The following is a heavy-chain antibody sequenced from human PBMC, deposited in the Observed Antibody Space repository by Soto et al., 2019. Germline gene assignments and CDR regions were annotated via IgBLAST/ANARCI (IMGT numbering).Heavy chain of an antibody. CDR1: GYTFTYRY. J-gene: IGHJ5*02. D-gene: IGHD6-19*01. Sequence: SVKVSCKASGYTFTYRYLHWVRQAPGQALEWMGWITPFNGNTDYAQKFQDRVTITRDRSMSTAYMELSSLRSEDTAMYYCASEGGSERWFDPWGQGTLVTVSS. CDR2: ITPFNGNT. V-gene: IGHV1-45*02. CDR3: ASEGGSERWFDP.